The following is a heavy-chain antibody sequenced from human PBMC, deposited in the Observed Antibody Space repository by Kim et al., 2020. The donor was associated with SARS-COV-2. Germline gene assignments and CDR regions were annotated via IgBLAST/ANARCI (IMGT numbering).Heavy chain of an antibody. CDR1: GFTFSSYA. Sequence: GGSLRLSCAASGFTFSSYAMSWVRQAPGKGLEWVSAISGSGGSTYYADSVKGRFTISRDNSKNTLYLQMNSLRAEDTAVYYCAKGGVLGYSSSSSFDYWGQGTLVTVSS. D-gene: IGHD6-6*01. V-gene: IGHV3-23*01. J-gene: IGHJ4*02. CDR2: ISGSGGST. CDR3: AKGGVLGYSSSSSFDY.